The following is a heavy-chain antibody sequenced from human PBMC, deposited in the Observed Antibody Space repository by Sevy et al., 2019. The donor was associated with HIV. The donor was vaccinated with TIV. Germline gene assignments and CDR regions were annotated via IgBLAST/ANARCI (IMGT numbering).Heavy chain of an antibody. J-gene: IGHJ4*02. Sequence: GGSLRLSCAASGFTFDDFAIHWVRQAPGKGLEWVAVISFDGSNKYYADSVKGRFTISRDNSKNTLFLQMNSLRAEDTAVYYCAKEGAYSYTTYFDYWGQGTVVTVSS. D-gene: IGHD1-26*01. CDR2: ISFDGSNK. CDR1: GFTFDDFA. V-gene: IGHV3-30*18. CDR3: AKEGAYSYTTYFDY.